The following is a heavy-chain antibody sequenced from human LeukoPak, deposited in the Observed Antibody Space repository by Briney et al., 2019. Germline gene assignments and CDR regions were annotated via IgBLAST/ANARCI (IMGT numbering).Heavy chain of an antibody. V-gene: IGHV3-30*03. Sequence: PGGSLRLSCAASGFTFSSYGMHWVRQAPGKGLEWVAVISYDGSNKYYADSVKGRFTISRDNSKNTVYLQMNSLRVEDTAVYYCAWTYSSSSPFQHWGQGTLVTVSS. CDR1: GFTFSSYG. CDR3: AWTYSSSSPFQH. J-gene: IGHJ1*01. CDR2: ISYDGSNK. D-gene: IGHD6-6*01.